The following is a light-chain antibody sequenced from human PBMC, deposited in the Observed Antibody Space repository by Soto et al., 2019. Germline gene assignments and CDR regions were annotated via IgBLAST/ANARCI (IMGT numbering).Light chain of an antibody. CDR2: GAS. J-gene: IGKJ4*01. CDR1: QSVSSN. CDR3: QQYIRWPLT. V-gene: IGKV3-15*01. Sequence: EIVMTQSPATLSVSPGERATLSCRASQSVSSNLAWYQQKPGQAPSLLIYGASTRATGTPARFSGSGSGTEFTLTISSLQSEDFAVYYCQQYIRWPLTLVGGTKLEIK.